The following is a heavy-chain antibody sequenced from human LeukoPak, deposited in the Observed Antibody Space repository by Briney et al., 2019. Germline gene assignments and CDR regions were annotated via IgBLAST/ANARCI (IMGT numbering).Heavy chain of an antibody. CDR1: GFTFSSYA. V-gene: IGHV3-30*04. D-gene: IGHD1-1*01. CDR3: ARDLSWGSTIAS. J-gene: IGHJ4*02. CDR2: ISSDGTNK. Sequence: GGSLRLSCASSGFTFSSYAMHWVRQAPGKGLEWVAVISSDGTNKIYADSVKGRFTISGDNSKDTLYLQMNSLRAEDTAVYYCARDLSWGSTIASWGQGTLVIVSS.